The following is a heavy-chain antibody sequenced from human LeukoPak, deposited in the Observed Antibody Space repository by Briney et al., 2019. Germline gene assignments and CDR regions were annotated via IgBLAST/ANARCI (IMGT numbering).Heavy chain of an antibody. CDR1: GFTVSSNY. V-gene: IGHV3-53*01. CDR3: ARAIVGATGFDY. Sequence: GGSLRLSCAASGFTVSSNYMSWVRQAPGKGLEWVSVIYSGGSTYYADSVKGRFTISRDNSKNTLFLHMNSLRAEDTAVYYCARAIVGATGFDYWGQGTLVTVSS. CDR2: IYSGGST. D-gene: IGHD1-26*01. J-gene: IGHJ4*02.